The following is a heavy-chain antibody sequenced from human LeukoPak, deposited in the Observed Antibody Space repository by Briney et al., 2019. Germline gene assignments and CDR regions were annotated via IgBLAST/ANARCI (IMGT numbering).Heavy chain of an antibody. J-gene: IGHJ4*02. CDR2: IKPDGSEK. CDR3: TRDFGSIVVVTAIVD. V-gene: IGHV3-7*01. Sequence: GGSLRLSCAASGFTFSNYWMSWVRQAPGKGLEWVANIKPDGSEKYYVDSVKGRFTISRDNAKNSLYLQMNSLRAEDTAIYYCTRDFGSIVVVTAIVDWGQGTLVTVSS. D-gene: IGHD2-21*02. CDR1: GFTFSNYW.